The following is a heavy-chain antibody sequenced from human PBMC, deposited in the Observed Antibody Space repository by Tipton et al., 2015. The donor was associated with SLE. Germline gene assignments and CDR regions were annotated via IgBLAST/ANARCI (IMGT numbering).Heavy chain of an antibody. CDR3: ARGVSGYISV. CDR2: INNDGTYT. Sequence: EASGFTLSNYWRHWVRQVPGKGLVWVSRINNDGTYTNYADSAKGRFTISRDNAKNTLYLQMNSLRAEDTAVYYCARGVSGYISVWGQGTLVTVSS. D-gene: IGHD6-19*01. CDR1: GFTLSNYW. J-gene: IGHJ4*02. V-gene: IGHV3-74*01.